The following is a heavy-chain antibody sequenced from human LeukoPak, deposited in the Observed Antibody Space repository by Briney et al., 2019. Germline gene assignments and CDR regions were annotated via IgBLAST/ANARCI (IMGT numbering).Heavy chain of an antibody. CDR2: VSSNGAKT. D-gene: IGHD2-8*02. V-gene: IGHV3-23*01. J-gene: IGHJ4*02. Sequence: GGSLRLSCAASGFTFSSYAITWVRQAPGKGLEWVSAVSSNGAKTYYADSVKGRFTISRDNYKNMVFLQMNSLRAEDTAIYYCAKPRTTGLGWAQFDYWGQGSLVTVSS. CDR3: AKPRTTGLGWAQFDY. CDR1: GFTFSSYA.